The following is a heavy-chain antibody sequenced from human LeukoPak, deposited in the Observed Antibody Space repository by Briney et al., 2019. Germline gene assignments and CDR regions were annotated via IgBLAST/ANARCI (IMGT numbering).Heavy chain of an antibody. CDR1: GFTFSSYG. J-gene: IGHJ2*01. D-gene: IGHD2-2*01. CDR3: AREVPAAGNWYFDL. CDR2: ISYDGSNK. Sequence: PGGSLRLSCAASGFTFSSYGMNWVRQAPGKGLEWISFISYDGSNKYYADSVQGRFTISRDIFKNTLYLQMNSLRTEDTAVYYCAREVPAAGNWYFDLWGRGTLVTVSS. V-gene: IGHV3-30*03.